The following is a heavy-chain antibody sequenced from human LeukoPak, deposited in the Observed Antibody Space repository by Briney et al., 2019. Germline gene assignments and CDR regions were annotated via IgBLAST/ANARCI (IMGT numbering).Heavy chain of an antibody. CDR3: ANVPRSTVSY. D-gene: IGHD2-15*01. CDR2: LNEDGTVK. Sequence: GGSLRLSCAASGFSFTTNWMHWVRQTPGKRLEWVAELNEDGTVKYYVDSVKGRFTISRDNAKNSLYMQMNRLRAEDTGVYFCANVPRSTVSYWGRGTLVTVSS. CDR1: GFSFTTNW. V-gene: IGHV3-7*01. J-gene: IGHJ4*02.